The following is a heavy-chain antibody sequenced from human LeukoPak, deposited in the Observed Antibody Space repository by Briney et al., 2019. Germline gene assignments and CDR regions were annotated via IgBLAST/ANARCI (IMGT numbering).Heavy chain of an antibody. CDR3: ARESGSYSQYFDY. Sequence: QPGGSLRLSCAASGFTVSSNYMSWVRQAPGKVLEWVSVIYSGGSTYYADSVKGRFTISRDNSKNTLYLQMNSLRAEDTAVYYCARESGSYSQYFDYWGQGTLVTVSS. D-gene: IGHD1-26*01. CDR1: GFTVSSNY. V-gene: IGHV3-53*01. J-gene: IGHJ4*02. CDR2: IYSGGST.